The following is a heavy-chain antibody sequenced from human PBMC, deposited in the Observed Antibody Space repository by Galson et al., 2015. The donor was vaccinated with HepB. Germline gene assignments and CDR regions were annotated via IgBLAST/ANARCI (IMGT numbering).Heavy chain of an antibody. Sequence: SVKVSCKASGYTFAGYYLHWVRQAPGQGLEWMGWINPNNGGTNYAQKFQGRVTMTRDTSISTVYMELSRLRSDDTAVYYCARDANPRTIYYYFYYLDVWGDGTTVNVSS. CDR1: GYTFAGYY. CDR3: ARDANPRTIYYYFYYLDV. CDR2: INPNNGGT. V-gene: IGHV1-2*02. J-gene: IGHJ6*03. D-gene: IGHD3-3*01.